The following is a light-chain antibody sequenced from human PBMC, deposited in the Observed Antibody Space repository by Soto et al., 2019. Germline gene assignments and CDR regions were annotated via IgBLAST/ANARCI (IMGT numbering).Light chain of an antibody. J-gene: IGLJ3*02. CDR3: SSFTTGTTRCV. CDR1: SGDIGSYNR. Sequence: QSALTQPASVSGSPGQSITISCTGTSGDIGSYNRVSWYQHHPGKAPKLVIFGVSNRPSSVSSRFSGSKSGNTASLTISGLQVEDEADYYCSSFTTGTTRCVFGGGTKVTVL. V-gene: IGLV2-14*01. CDR2: GVS.